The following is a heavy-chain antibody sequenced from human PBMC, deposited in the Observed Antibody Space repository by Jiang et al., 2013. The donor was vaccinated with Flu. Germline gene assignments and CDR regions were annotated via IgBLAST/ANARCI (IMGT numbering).Heavy chain of an antibody. J-gene: IGHJ3*02. Sequence: ISGDSVSSKSAAWNWIRQSPSRGLEWLGRTYYRSKWSNDYAVSVKSRITINPDTSKNQFSLQLNSVTPEDTAVYYCARTMSVAVTGTGSVAFDIWGQGTMVTVSS. CDR1: GDSVSSKSAA. CDR2: TYYRSKWSN. D-gene: IGHD6-19*01. V-gene: IGHV6-1*01. CDR3: ARTMSVAVTGTGSVAFDI.